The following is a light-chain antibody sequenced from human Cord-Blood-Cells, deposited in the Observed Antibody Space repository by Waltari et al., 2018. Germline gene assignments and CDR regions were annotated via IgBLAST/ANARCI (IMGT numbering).Light chain of an antibody. J-gene: IGLJ2*01. Sequence: QSALTQPASVSGSPGQSITISCTGTSSDVGGYNYVSWYQQHPGKAPKLMIYDVSNRPSGVSNRFYGYKAGNTASLTISGLQAEDEADYYCRSYTSSSTLVVFGGGTKLTVL. CDR2: DVS. CDR1: SSDVGGYNY. V-gene: IGLV2-14*01. CDR3: RSYTSSSTLVV.